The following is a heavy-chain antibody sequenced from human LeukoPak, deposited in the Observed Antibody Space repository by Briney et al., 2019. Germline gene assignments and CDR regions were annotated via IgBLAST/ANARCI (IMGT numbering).Heavy chain of an antibody. Sequence: ASVKVSCKASGGTFSSYAIIWVRQAPGQGLEWMGGIIPIFGTANYAQKFQGRVTITTDESTSTAYMELSSLRSEDTAVYYCACGNYARYFDYWGQGTLVTVSS. V-gene: IGHV1-69*05. CDR3: ACGNYARYFDY. CDR1: GGTFSSYA. CDR2: IIPIFGTA. J-gene: IGHJ4*02. D-gene: IGHD1-26*01.